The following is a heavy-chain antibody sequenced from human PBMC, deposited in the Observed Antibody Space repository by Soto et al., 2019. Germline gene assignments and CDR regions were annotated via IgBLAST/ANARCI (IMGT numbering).Heavy chain of an antibody. Sequence: QVQLVESGGGVVQPGRSLRLSCAASGFTFSSYAMHWVRQAPGKGLEWVAVISYDGSNKYYADSVKGRFTISRDNSKNPLYLQMNSLRPEATAVYYCARDFRVYGDYVWWYFDLWGRGTLVTVSS. CDR1: GFTFSSYA. CDR2: ISYDGSNK. J-gene: IGHJ2*01. CDR3: ARDFRVYGDYVWWYFDL. V-gene: IGHV3-30-3*01. D-gene: IGHD4-17*01.